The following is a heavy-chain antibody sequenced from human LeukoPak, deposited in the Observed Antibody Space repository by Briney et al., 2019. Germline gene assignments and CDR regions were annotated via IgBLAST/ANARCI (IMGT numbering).Heavy chain of an antibody. J-gene: IGHJ6*02. V-gene: IGHV3-23*01. CDR3: AKSPTTVTYYYYYGMDV. CDR1: GFTFSSYA. CDR2: ISGSGGST. Sequence: GGSLRLSCAASGFTFSSYAMSWVRQAPGKGLEWVSAISGSGGSTYYADSVKGRFTISRDSSKNTLYLQMNSLRAEDTAVYYCAKSPTTVTYYYYYGMDVWGQGTTVTVSS. D-gene: IGHD4-17*01.